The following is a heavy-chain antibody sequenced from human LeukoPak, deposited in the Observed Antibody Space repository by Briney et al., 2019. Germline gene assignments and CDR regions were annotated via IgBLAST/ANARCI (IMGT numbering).Heavy chain of an antibody. D-gene: IGHD3-22*01. CDR2: IYYSGST. J-gene: IGHJ4*02. CDR1: GGSTSSSSYY. Sequence: SETLSLTCTVSGGSTSSSSYYWGWIRQPPGKGLEWIGSIYYSGSTYYNPSLKSRVTMSVDTSKNQFSLKLSSVTAADTAVYYCARDTYYYDSSGFLRFDYWGQGTLVTVSS. V-gene: IGHV4-39*07. CDR3: ARDTYYYDSSGFLRFDY.